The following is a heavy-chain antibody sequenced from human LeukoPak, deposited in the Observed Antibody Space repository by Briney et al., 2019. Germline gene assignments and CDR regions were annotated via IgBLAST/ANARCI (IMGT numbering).Heavy chain of an antibody. CDR1: GFTVSSNY. D-gene: IGHD3-22*01. J-gene: IGHJ3*02. V-gene: IGHV3-53*01. Sequence: TGGSLRLSCAASGFTVSSNYMSWVRQAPGKGLECVSVIYSGGSTYYADSVKGRFTISRGNSKNTLYLQMNSLRAEDTAVYYCARDVPVTTDAFDIWGQGTMVTVSS. CDR3: ARDVPVTTDAFDI. CDR2: IYSGGST.